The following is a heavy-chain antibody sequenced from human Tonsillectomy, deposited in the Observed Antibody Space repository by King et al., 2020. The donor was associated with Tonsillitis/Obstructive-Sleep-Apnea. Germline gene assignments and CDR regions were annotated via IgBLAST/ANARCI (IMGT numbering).Heavy chain of an antibody. CDR2: FYYSGST. J-gene: IGHJ3*02. CDR3: ATRGLLGDAFDI. D-gene: IGHD2-15*01. V-gene: IGHV4-39*01. CDR1: GGSISSSSYY. Sequence: QLQESGPGLVKPSETLSLTCTVSGGSISSSSYYWGWIRQPPGKGLEWIGSFYYSGSTYYNPSLKSRVTISVDTSKNQFSLKLSSVTAADTAVYYCATRGLLGDAFDIWGQGTMVTVSS.